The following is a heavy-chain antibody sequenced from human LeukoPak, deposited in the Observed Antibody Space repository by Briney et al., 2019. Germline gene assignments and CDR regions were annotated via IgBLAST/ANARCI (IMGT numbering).Heavy chain of an antibody. CDR1: GFTFSSYA. CDR3: AKDGSGNFYRNFSDY. J-gene: IGHJ4*02. D-gene: IGHD3-10*01. Sequence: GGSLRLSCAASGFTFSSYAMSWVRQAPGKGLEWISTVSGSGGSTYYAESVKGRFTIYRDNSKNTVYLQMKSLRAEDTAVYYCAKDGSGNFYRNFSDYWGQGTLVTVSS. CDR2: VSGSGGST. V-gene: IGHV3-23*01.